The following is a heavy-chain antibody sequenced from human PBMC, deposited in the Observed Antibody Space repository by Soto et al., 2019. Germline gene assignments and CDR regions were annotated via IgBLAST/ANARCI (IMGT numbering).Heavy chain of an antibody. J-gene: IGHJ4*02. CDR1: GFTFSDYA. V-gene: IGHV3-30*18. Sequence: VQLVESGGGVVQPGRSLRLSCAASGFTFSDYAMHWVRQAPGKGLEWVAVVSHDGRNKNYADSVKGRFTISTDSSKNTVSLEMTSLRAEDTAVYYCANGGRQWLVTSDFNYWGQGALVTVSS. CDR2: VSHDGRNK. CDR3: ANGGRQWLVTSDFNY. D-gene: IGHD6-19*01.